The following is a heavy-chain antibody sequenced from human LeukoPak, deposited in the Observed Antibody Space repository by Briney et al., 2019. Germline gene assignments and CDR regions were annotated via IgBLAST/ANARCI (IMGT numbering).Heavy chain of an antibody. CDR1: GFTFSTYI. J-gene: IGHJ4*02. CDR2: ISSSSDYI. V-gene: IGHV3-21*01. CDR3: ARGNIKFDY. Sequence: GGSLRLSCAASGFTFSTYIMNWVRQAPGKGLEWVSSISSSSDYIYYVDSVKGRFTISRDNAKNSLYLQMNSLRVEDTAVYYCARGNIKFDYWGQGTLATVSS.